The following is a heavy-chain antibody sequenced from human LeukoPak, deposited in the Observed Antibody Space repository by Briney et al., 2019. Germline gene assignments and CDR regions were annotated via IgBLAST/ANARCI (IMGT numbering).Heavy chain of an antibody. CDR3: ASTERCSTTCPLDN. Sequence: KTSETLSLTCAVYGGSFRGYYWSWIRQPPGKGLEWIGEINHSGSTNYNPSLKSRVTISLDTSMKKFSLKLNSVTAADTAVYYCASTERCSTTCPLDNRGHGTLGTVSS. J-gene: IGHJ4*01. CDR2: INHSGST. CDR1: GGSFRGYY. D-gene: IGHD2-2*01. V-gene: IGHV4-34*01.